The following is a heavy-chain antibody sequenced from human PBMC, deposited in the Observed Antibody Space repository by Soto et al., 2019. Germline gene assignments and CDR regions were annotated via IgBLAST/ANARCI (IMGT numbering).Heavy chain of an antibody. V-gene: IGHV4-39*07. CDR3: ARVIAATDTISVWFDP. CDR2: IYYSGSA. J-gene: IGHJ5*02. D-gene: IGHD6-13*01. CDR1: GGSISSSDYY. Sequence: PSETLSLTCTVSGGSISSSDYYWGWIRQPPGKGLEWIGNIYYSGSASYNPSLKSRVTISVDTSKNQFSLKLNSVTAADTAVYYCARVIAATDTISVWFDPWGQGTLVTVSS.